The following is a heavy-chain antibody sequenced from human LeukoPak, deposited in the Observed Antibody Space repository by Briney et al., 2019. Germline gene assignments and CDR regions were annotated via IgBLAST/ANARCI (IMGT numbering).Heavy chain of an antibody. CDR3: VRDHPSSYMDV. V-gene: IGHV4-4*07. CDR2: IYTSGST. J-gene: IGHJ6*03. CDR1: GGSISSYY. Sequence: SETLSLTCTVSGGSISSYYWSWIRQPAGKGLEWIGRIYTSGSTNYNPSLKSRVTISVDKSKNQFSLKLSSVTAADTAVYYCVRDHPSSYMDVWGKGTTVTVSS.